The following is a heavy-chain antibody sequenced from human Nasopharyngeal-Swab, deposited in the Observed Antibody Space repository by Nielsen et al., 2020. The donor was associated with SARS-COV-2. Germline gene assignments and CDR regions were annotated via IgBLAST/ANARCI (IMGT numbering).Heavy chain of an antibody. J-gene: IGHJ6*02. Sequence: GGSLRLSCAASGFTFSSYSMNWVRQAPGKGLERVSSISSSSSYIYYADSVKGRFTISRDNAKNSLYLQMNSLRAEDTAVYYCARDQGLLRGYCSSTSCYAPYYYYYYGMDVWGQGTTVTVSS. D-gene: IGHD2-2*01. CDR1: GFTFSSYS. CDR2: ISSSSSYI. V-gene: IGHV3-21*01. CDR3: ARDQGLLRGYCSSTSCYAPYYYYYYGMDV.